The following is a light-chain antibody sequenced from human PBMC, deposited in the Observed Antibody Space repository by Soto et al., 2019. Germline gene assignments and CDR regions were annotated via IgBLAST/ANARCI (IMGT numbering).Light chain of an antibody. CDR3: QQASATPPT. V-gene: IGKV1-39*01. Sequence: DIQMTQSPSSLSASVGDRVILTCRASQTIRTSLNWYQQKPGKAPKLLIYAASTLHSGVPSMFSGRGSGTDFTLSISNLQPEDCATYFCQQASATPPTVGQGTKVEI. CDR1: QTIRTS. CDR2: AAS. J-gene: IGKJ1*01.